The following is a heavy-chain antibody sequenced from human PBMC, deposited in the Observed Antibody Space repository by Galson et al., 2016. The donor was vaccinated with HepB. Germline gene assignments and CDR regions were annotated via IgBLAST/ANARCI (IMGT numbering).Heavy chain of an antibody. D-gene: IGHD6-13*01. CDR3: ARSRRIAAADTGYYYYTMDV. Sequence: SETLSLTCNVSGGSISSYYCNWIRQPPGKGLEWIGYISNTGSTRYNPSLKSRVTMSVDTSKNQFSLKLNSVTAADTAQYFCARSRRIAAADTGYYYYTMDVWGQGTTVTVSS. V-gene: IGHV4-59*08. J-gene: IGHJ6*02. CDR2: ISNTGST. CDR1: GGSISSYY.